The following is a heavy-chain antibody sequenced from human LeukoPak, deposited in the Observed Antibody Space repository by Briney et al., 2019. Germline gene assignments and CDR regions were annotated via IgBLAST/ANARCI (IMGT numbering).Heavy chain of an antibody. CDR3: ARVKYYDSSGYYPPPHAFDI. CDR2: IYHSGST. CDR1: GVSISSGGYS. V-gene: IGHV4-30-2*01. J-gene: IGHJ3*02. Sequence: SESLSLTCAVSGVSISSGGYSWSWIRQPPGKGLEWIGYIYHSGSTYYNPSLKSRVTISVDRSKNQFSLKLSSVTAADTAVYYCARVKYYDSSGYYPPPHAFDIWGQGTMVTVSS. D-gene: IGHD3-22*01.